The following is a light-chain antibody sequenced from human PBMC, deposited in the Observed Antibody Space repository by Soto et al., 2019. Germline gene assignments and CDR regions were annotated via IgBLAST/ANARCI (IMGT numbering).Light chain of an antibody. CDR2: GAS. Sequence: DIQMTQSPSSLSASIGQRVTITCQASQDISTYVTWFQQKPGKAPKVLIYGASYLQTGVPSRFSGRGSGTHFSLTISGLQPEDMATYYCQQYDNVPITFGQGTRLEIK. CDR1: QDISTY. J-gene: IGKJ5*01. CDR3: QQYDNVPIT. V-gene: IGKV1-33*01.